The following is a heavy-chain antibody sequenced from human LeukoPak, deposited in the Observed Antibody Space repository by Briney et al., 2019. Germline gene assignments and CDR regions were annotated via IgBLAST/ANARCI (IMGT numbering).Heavy chain of an antibody. V-gene: IGHV1-8*01. CDR3: ARGFVVVVTVARPPTHYYYMDV. CDR2: MKPNSGNT. J-gene: IGHJ6*03. D-gene: IGHD2-2*01. CDR1: GYTFTSYD. Sequence: ASVKVSCKASGYTFTSYDINWVRQATGQGLEWMGWMKPNSGNTGYAQQFQRRVTVTRNTSIRTAYMELSRLRSEDTAVHYCARGFVVVVTVARPPTHYYYMDVWGKGTTVTVSS.